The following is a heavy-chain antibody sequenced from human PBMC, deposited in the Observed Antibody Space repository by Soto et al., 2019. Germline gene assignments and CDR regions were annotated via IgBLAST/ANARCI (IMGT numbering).Heavy chain of an antibody. Sequence: EVLVVESGGGLIQPGGSLRLSCEVSGFSVTANSMSWVRQAPGKGLEWVSVIYSGGSTYYIDSVKGRFSISRDISKNTLYLQMNSLRAEETAVYYCHGYGYWGQGTLVTVSS. CDR3: HGYGY. V-gene: IGHV3-53*01. D-gene: IGHD5-12*01. CDR2: IYSGGST. CDR1: GFSVTANS. J-gene: IGHJ4*02.